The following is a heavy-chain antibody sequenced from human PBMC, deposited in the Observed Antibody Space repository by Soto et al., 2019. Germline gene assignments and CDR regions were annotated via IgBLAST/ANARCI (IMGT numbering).Heavy chain of an antibody. J-gene: IGHJ6*03. D-gene: IGHD3-3*01. CDR1: GCSISSSSYY. CDR3: ARSQRGHDYDFWSGYYLGGSAALSSYYYYMDV. V-gene: IGHV4-39*01. Sequence: PSETLSLTCTVSGCSISSSSYYWGWIRPPPGKGLEWIGSIYYSGSTYYNPSLKSRVTISVDTSKNQFSLKLSSVTAADTAVYYCARSQRGHDYDFWSGYYLGGSAALSSYYYYMDVWGKGTTVTVSS. CDR2: IYYSGST.